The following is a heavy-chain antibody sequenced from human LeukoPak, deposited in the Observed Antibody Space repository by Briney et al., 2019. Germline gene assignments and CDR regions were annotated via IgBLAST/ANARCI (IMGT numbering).Heavy chain of an antibody. CDR2: INHSGST. D-gene: IGHD3-10*01. CDR3: ARDGHGRGYFDY. CDR1: GGSFSGYY. V-gene: IGHV4-34*01. Sequence: PSETLSLTCAVYGGSFSGYYWSWIRQPPGKGLEWIGEINHSGSTNYNPSLKSRVTMSVDTSKNQFSLKLSSVTAADTAVYYCARDGHGRGYFDYWGQGTLVTVSS. J-gene: IGHJ4*02.